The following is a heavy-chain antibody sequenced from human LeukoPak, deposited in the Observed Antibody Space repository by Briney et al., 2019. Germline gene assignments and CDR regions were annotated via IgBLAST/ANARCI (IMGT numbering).Heavy chain of an antibody. CDR2: IYTSGST. V-gene: IGHV4-4*07. Sequence: SETLSLTCTVSGGSISSYYWSWIRQPAGKGLEWIGRIYTSGSTNYNPSLKSRVTMSVDTSKNQFTLKLSSVTAADTAVYYCARDNYSSSWYAASFDYWGQGTLVTVSS. D-gene: IGHD6-13*01. CDR1: GGSISSYY. CDR3: ARDNYSSSWYAASFDY. J-gene: IGHJ4*02.